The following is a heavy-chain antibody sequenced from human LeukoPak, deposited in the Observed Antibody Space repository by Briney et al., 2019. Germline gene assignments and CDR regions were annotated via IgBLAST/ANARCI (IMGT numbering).Heavy chain of an antibody. CDR1: GGSISSYY. CDR3: ARAKSGEHASLFDY. D-gene: IGHD3-16*01. Sequence: SETLSLTCTVSGGSISSYYWSWIRQPPGKGLEWLGYIYYSGSTNYNPSLKSRVTISVDTSKNQFSLKLSSVTAADTAVYYCARAKSGEHASLFDYWGQGTLVTVSS. J-gene: IGHJ4*02. CDR2: IYYSGST. V-gene: IGHV4-59*01.